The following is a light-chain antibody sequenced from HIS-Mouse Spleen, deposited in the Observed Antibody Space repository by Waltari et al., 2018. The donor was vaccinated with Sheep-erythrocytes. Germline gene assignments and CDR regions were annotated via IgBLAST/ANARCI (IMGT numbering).Light chain of an antibody. Sequence: EIVLTQSPGTLPLSPGARATLSCRASQSVSSSYLAWYQQKPGQAPRLLIYGASSRATGIPDRFSGSGSGTDFTLTISRLEPEDFAVYYCQQYGSSRQQTFTFGPGTKVDIK. J-gene: IGKJ3*01. CDR3: QQYGSSRQQTFT. V-gene: IGKV3-20*01. CDR2: GAS. CDR1: QSVSSSY.